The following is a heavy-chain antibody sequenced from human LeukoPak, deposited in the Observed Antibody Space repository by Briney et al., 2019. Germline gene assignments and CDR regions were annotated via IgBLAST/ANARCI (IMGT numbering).Heavy chain of an antibody. V-gene: IGHV3-23*01. CDR2: ISGNGDNT. Sequence: GGSLRLSCAASGFTFSTYAISWVRQAPGKGLEWVSGISGNGDNTYYADSVKGRFTIYRDNSKSRLSLQMNSLRAEDTAVYYCAKILSSGWSGKYYFDYWGQGTLVSVSS. J-gene: IGHJ4*02. D-gene: IGHD6-19*01. CDR1: GFTFSTYA. CDR3: AKILSSGWSGKYYFDY.